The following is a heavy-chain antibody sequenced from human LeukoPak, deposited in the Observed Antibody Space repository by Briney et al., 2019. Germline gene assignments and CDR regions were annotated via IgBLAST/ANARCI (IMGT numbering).Heavy chain of an antibody. CDR3: ARDPNGNYVGAFDFQR. D-gene: IGHD4-17*01. V-gene: IGHV3-23*01. CDR1: GFTFSNYW. CDR2: ITDSGGTI. J-gene: IGHJ1*01. Sequence: GGSLRLSCAATGFTFSNYWMSWFRQAPGKGLEWVSSITDSGGTIYYADSVKGRFTISRDNYKNTLYLQMNSLRVEDTAVYYCARDPNGNYVGAFDFQRWGQGTLVTVSS.